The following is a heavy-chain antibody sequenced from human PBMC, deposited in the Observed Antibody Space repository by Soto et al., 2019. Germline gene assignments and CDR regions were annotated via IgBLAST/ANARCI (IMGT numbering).Heavy chain of an antibody. D-gene: IGHD3-22*01. V-gene: IGHV5-51*01. CDR1: GYSFTSYW. J-gene: IGHJ4*02. CDR3: ARRMNYYDTSGYSKYYFDY. CDR2: IYPADSDT. Sequence: GESLKISCKASGYSFTSYWIGWVRQMPGKGLEWMGIIYPADSDTRYSLSFQGQVTISADKSINTAYLQWSSLKASDTAMYYCARRMNYYDTSGYSKYYFDYWGQGTLVTVSS.